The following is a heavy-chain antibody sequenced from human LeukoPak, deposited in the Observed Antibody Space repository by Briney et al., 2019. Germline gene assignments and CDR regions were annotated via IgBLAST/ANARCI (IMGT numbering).Heavy chain of an antibody. CDR1: EYSFVSHW. V-gene: IGHV5-51*01. D-gene: IGHD3-16*01. CDR3: AGRGGLNDAFDI. Sequence: GESLKISCKGSEYSFVSHWIGWVRQMPGKGLEWMGIIYPGDSDARDNPSFQGQVTISVDKSIRTAYLQWSSLKAADTAMYYCAGRGGLNDAFDIWGQGTMVIVSS. J-gene: IGHJ3*02. CDR2: IYPGDSDA.